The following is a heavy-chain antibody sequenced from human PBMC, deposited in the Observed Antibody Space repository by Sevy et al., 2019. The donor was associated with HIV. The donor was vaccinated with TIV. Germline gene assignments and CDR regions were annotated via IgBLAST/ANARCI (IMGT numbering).Heavy chain of an antibody. CDR1: GYSISSGYY. CDR3: ARALSSGSYWVDY. J-gene: IGHJ4*02. CDR2: MFHSGST. Sequence: SETLSLTCIVSGYSISSGYYWGWIRQPPGRGLEWIGSMFHSGSTYYNPSLKSRLSISVDTSKNQFSLKLNSVTAADTAVYYCARALSSGSYWVDYWGQGTLVTVSS. D-gene: IGHD3-10*01. V-gene: IGHV4-38-2*02.